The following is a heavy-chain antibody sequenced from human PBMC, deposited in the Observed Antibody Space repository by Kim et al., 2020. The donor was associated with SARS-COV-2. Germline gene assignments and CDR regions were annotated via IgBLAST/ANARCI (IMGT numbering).Heavy chain of an antibody. J-gene: IGHJ4*02. CDR3: ARAGFGVVIIHFDS. CDR1: GFTFSDYY. Sequence: GGSLRLSCAASGFTFSDYYMSWIRQAPGKGLEWVSYISSSSSYTNYADSVKGRFTISRDNAKNSLFLQMNSLRAEDTAVYYCARAGFGVVIIHFDSWGQRNLVTVSS. CDR2: ISSSSSYT. D-gene: IGHD3-3*01. V-gene: IGHV3-11*05.